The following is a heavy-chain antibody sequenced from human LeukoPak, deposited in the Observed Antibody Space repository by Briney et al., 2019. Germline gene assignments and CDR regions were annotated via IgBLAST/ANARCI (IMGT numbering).Heavy chain of an antibody. Sequence: GGSLRLSCAASGFTFSSFAMSWVRQAPGKGLEWVSAIDGNGDNTHYADSVKGRFTISRDNSKNTLYLQMNSLRAEDTAIYYCAKDYYYDTSGPDYWGQGTLVTVSS. CDR2: IDGNGDNT. CDR3: AKDYYYDTSGPDY. CDR1: GFTFSSFA. V-gene: IGHV3-23*01. J-gene: IGHJ4*02. D-gene: IGHD3-22*01.